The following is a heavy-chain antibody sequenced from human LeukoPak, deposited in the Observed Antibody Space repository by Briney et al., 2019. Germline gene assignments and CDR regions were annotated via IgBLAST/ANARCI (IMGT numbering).Heavy chain of an antibody. D-gene: IGHD6-13*01. J-gene: IGHJ5*02. Sequence: PGGPLRLSCAASGFTFSSYAMHWVRQAPGKGLEYVSAISSNGGSTYYANSVKGRFTISRDNSKNTLYLQMGSLRAEDVAVYYCAREGLVYSSSSWFDPWGQGTLVTVSS. CDR2: ISSNGGST. V-gene: IGHV3-64*01. CDR3: AREGLVYSSSSWFDP. CDR1: GFTFSSYA.